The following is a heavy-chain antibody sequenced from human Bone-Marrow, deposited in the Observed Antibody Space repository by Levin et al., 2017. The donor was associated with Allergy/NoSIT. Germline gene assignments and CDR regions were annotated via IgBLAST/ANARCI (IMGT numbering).Heavy chain of an antibody. CDR2: ISGSGGST. V-gene: IGHV3-23*01. Sequence: GESLKISCAASGFTFSSYAMSWVRQAPGKGLEWVSAISGSGGSTYYADSVKGRFTISRDNSKNTLYLQMNSLRAEDTAVYYCAKVGRTAMVFYYYYGMDVWGQGTTVTVSS. J-gene: IGHJ6*02. D-gene: IGHD5-18*01. CDR1: GFTFSSYA. CDR3: AKVGRTAMVFYYYYGMDV.